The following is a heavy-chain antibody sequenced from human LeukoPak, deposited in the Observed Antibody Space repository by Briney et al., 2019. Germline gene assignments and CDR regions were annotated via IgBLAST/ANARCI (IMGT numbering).Heavy chain of an antibody. CDR2: IYSWST. D-gene: IGHD3-10*01. V-gene: IGHV4-4*07. CDR1: GASITSSY. Sequence: SETLSLTCSVSGASITSSYSSWIRQTPGKGREWFGNIYSWSTNYNHSPAIRVTVSLDTSKNQISVRLTSVTAADTALYYCGRAGWFPGSYFWSDAWGQRTLVT. CDR3: GRAGWFPGSYFWSDA. J-gene: IGHJ5*01.